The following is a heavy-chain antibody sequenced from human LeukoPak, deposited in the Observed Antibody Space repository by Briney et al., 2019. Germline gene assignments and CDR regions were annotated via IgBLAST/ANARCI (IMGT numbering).Heavy chain of an antibody. J-gene: IGHJ3*01. Sequence: GGSLRLSCAASGFTFSSHWMHWVRQAPGKGLVWVSRISVDGSNTRYADSVKGRFTISSDNAKKTLYLQMNSLRAEDMAVYYCARGRTGSNAFDVWGQGTMFTVSS. D-gene: IGHD2-15*01. CDR2: ISVDGSNT. V-gene: IGHV3-74*01. CDR1: GFTFSSHW. CDR3: ARGRTGSNAFDV.